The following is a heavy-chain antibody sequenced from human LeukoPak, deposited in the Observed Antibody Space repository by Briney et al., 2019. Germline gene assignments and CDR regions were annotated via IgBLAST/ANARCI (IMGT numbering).Heavy chain of an antibody. J-gene: IGHJ3*02. CDR1: GFNFKYYG. Sequence: GGSLRLSCAASGFNFKYYGMHWVRQAPGKGLEWVAFIRYDGSNKYYADSVKGRFTISRDNSENTLYMQMNSLRVEDTAVYYCAKGLHSSSWNDAFDIWGQGTTVTVSS. D-gene: IGHD6-13*01. CDR3: AKGLHSSSWNDAFDI. V-gene: IGHV3-30*02. CDR2: IRYDGSNK.